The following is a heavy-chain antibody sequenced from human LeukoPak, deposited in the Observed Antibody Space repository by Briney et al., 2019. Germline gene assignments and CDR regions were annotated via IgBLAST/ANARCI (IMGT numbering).Heavy chain of an antibody. D-gene: IGHD3-22*01. CDR1: GFTFSSYG. CDR3: ARSSYYYDSSGYYNLDY. V-gene: IGHV3-30*03. Sequence: PGGSLRLSCAASGFTFSSYGMHWVRQAPGKGLEWVAVISYDGSNKYYADSVKGRFTISRDNSKNTLYLQMNSLRAEDTAVYYCARSSYYYDSSGYYNLDYWGQGTLVTVSS. J-gene: IGHJ4*02. CDR2: ISYDGSNK.